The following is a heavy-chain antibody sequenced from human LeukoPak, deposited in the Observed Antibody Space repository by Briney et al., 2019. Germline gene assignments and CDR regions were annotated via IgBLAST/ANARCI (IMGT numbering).Heavy chain of an antibody. J-gene: IGHJ4*02. V-gene: IGHV3-53*01. D-gene: IGHD5-18*01. Sequence: GGSLRLSCAASGFTVSSNYMSWVRQAPGKGLEWVSVIYADGVTYYADSVKGRFTISRDNSKNTLYLQMKSLRAEDTAVYYCARDNGYSYALDYWGQGTLVTVSS. CDR1: GFTVSSNY. CDR3: ARDNGYSYALDY. CDR2: IYADGVT.